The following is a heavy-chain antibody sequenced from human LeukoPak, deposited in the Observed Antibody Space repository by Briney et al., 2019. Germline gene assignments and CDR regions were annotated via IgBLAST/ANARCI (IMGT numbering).Heavy chain of an antibody. CDR3: ARDNDSRDPPHFDY. V-gene: IGHV1-8*03. CDR2: VNPRSGDA. CDR1: GYAFISYN. Sequence: ASVKVSCKASGYAFISYNINWLRQATGQGLEWMGWVNPRSGDAGYLQKFQGRLTITRDSSIDTAYMDLSGLSSEDTAVYYCARDNDSRDPPHFDYWGQGTLVTVSS. J-gene: IGHJ4*02. D-gene: IGHD3-16*01.